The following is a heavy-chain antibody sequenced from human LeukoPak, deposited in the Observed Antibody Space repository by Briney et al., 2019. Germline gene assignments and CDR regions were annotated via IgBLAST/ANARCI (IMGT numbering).Heavy chain of an antibody. D-gene: IGHD5-12*01. J-gene: IGHJ4*02. V-gene: IGHV1-8*01. CDR3: ARNLARTGDFDY. CDR2: MNPNSGST. CDR1: GYSFISYD. Sequence: GASVKVSYKASGYSFISYDINWVRQATGQGLEWLGWMNPNSGSTGYAQNFQGRVSMTRDTSISTAYMELSNLGSEDTAVYYCARNLARTGDFDYWGQGTLVTVSS.